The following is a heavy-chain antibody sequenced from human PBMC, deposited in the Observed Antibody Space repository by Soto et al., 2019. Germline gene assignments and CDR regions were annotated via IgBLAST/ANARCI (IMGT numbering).Heavy chain of an antibody. CDR1: GFTFSNAW. CDR2: IKSKTDGGTT. J-gene: IGHJ6*02. CDR3: TTGMVRENHYGMEV. D-gene: IGHD3-10*01. V-gene: IGHV3-15*01. Sequence: EVQLVESGGGLVKPGGSLRLSCAASGFTFSNAWMSWVRQAPGKGLEWVGRIKSKTDGGTTDYAAPVKGRFSISRDDSKNTPYLQMNSLKTEDTAVYYCTTGMVRENHYGMEVWGQGTTVTFSS.